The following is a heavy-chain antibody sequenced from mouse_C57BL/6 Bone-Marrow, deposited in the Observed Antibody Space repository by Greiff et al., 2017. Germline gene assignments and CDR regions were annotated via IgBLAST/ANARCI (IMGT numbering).Heavy chain of an antibody. D-gene: IGHD2-3*01. CDR2: IDPFDSYT. Sequence: QVQLKESGAELVKPGASVKLSCKASGYTFTSYWMQWVKQRPGQGLEWIGEIDPFDSYTNYNQKFKGKATLTVDTSSSTAYMQLSSLTSEDSAVYYCARILDGYYYDYWGQGTTLTVSS. V-gene: IGHV1-50*01. CDR1: GYTFTSYW. CDR3: ARILDGYYYDY. J-gene: IGHJ2*01.